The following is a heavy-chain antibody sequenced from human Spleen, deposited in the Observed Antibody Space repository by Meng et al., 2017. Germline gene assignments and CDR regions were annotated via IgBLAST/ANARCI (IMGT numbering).Heavy chain of an antibody. D-gene: IGHD2-2*01. V-gene: IGHV4-61*02. Sequence: SETLSLTCTVSGGSIRSGSYYWSWFRQPAGKELEWIGLIFTSGTTNYNPSVMSRVTISLDTSTSENQFSLEVSSVTAADTAVYYCARSLSSAEDDAFDVWGQGTRVTGSS. CDR2: IFTSGTT. J-gene: IGHJ3*01. CDR1: GGSIRSGSYY. CDR3: ARSLSSAEDDAFDV.